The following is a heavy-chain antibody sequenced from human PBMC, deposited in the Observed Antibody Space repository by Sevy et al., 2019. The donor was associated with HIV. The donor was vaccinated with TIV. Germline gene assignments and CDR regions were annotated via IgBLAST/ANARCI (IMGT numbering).Heavy chain of an antibody. CDR3: ARGRVAGRLDS. D-gene: IGHD6-6*01. V-gene: IGHV4-39*02. CDR1: GGSISSGGYQ. J-gene: IGHJ4*02. Sequence: SETLSLTCTVSGGSISSGGYQWGWIRQPPGKGLEWIGSMSNSGYTYYNPSLQSRVTIIVDTSRNQFSLKVSSVTAADTGLYYCARGRVAGRLDSWGQGILVTVSS. CDR2: MSNSGYT.